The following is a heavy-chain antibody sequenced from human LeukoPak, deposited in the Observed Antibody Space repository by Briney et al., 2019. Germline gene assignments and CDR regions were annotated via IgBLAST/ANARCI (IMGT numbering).Heavy chain of an antibody. J-gene: IGHJ4*02. V-gene: IGHV4-59*01. Sequence: SETLSLTCTVSGGPISSYYWSWIRQPPGKGLEWIGYIYYSGSTNYNPSLKSRVTISVDTSKNQFSLKLSSVTAADTAVYYCARVNYDFWIDYWGQGTLVTVSS. D-gene: IGHD3-3*01. CDR3: ARVNYDFWIDY. CDR1: GGPISSYY. CDR2: IYYSGST.